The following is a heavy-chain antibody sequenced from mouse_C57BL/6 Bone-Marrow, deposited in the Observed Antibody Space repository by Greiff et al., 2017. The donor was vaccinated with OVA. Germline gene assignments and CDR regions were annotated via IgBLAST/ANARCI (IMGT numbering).Heavy chain of an antibody. D-gene: IGHD2-4*01. CDR3: ARDDYTFAY. CDR1: GYTFPDYA. V-gene: IGHV1-67*01. Sequence: VQLQQSGPELVRPGVSVKISCKGSGYTFPDYAMHWVQQSHAKSLEWIGVISTYYGDAIYNQKFKDTSTVTVDKSSSTAYMELARLTSEDSAVYYSARDDYTFAYWGQGTLVTVSA. J-gene: IGHJ3*01. CDR2: ISTYYGDA.